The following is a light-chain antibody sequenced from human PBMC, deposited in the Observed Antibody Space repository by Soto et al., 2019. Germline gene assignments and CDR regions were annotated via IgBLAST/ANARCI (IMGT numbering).Light chain of an antibody. J-gene: IGLJ1*01. Sequence: QSVLTQPASVSGSPGQSITISCTGSGRDIGAYDYVSWYQQHPGKAPKLLIYGVKNRPSGISYRFSASKSGFTASLTISGLQAEDEAHYYCTSYTSSDFYVFGPGTKLTVL. V-gene: IGLV2-14*01. CDR2: GVK. CDR3: TSYTSSDFYV. CDR1: GRDIGAYDY.